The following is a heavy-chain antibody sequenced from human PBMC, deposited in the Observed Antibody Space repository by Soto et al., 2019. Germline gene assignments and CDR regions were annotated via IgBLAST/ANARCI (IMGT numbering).Heavy chain of an antibody. CDR3: ARDVSVEYQLRTLWAWFDP. CDR2: INAGNGNT. CDR1: GYTFTSYA. V-gene: IGHV1-3*01. J-gene: IGHJ5*02. Sequence: QVQLVQSGAEVKKPGASVKVSCKASGYTFTSYAMHWVRQAPGQRLEWMGWINAGNGNTKYSQKFKGRVTITRDTSASTAYMELSSLRSEDTAVYYCARDVSVEYQLRTLWAWFDPWGQGTLVTVSS. D-gene: IGHD2-2*01.